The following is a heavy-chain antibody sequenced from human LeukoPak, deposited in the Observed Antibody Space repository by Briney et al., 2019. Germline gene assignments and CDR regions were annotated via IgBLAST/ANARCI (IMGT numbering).Heavy chain of an antibody. CDR3: ASCACSSTSRYGWCDAFDI. V-gene: IGHV3-48*03. D-gene: IGHD2-2*01. J-gene: IGHJ3*02. CDR2: ISSSGSTI. CDR1: GFTFSSYE. Sequence: GGSLRLSCAASGFTFSSYEMNWVRQAPGKGLEWVSYISSSGSTIYYADSVKGRFTISRDNAKNSLYLQMNSLRAEDTAVYYCASCACSSTSRYGWCDAFDIWGQGTMVTVSS.